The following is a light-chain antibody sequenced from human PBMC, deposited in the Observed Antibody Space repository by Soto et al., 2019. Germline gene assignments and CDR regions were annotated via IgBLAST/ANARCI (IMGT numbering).Light chain of an antibody. CDR1: QSVSSN. CDR3: QQYIRWPLT. CDR2: GAS. Sequence: EIVITQSSAAMSVPPCERATLSCRSSQSVSSNLAWYQQKPGQAPSLLIYGASTRATGTPARFSGSGSGTEFNLTISSLQSEDFAVDDCQQYIRWPLTFRGGTKVDI. J-gene: IGKJ4*01. V-gene: IGKV3-15*01.